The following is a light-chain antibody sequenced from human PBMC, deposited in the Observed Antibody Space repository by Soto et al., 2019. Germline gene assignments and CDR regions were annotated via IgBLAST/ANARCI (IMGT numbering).Light chain of an antibody. J-gene: IGKJ2*01. CDR3: QQSYISPYT. CDR1: QSISKN. CDR2: SAS. Sequence: DVQMTQSPASLSASVGDRVTMTCRASQSISKNLNWYQHKVGKAPQLLIYSASDSQAGVPSRFSGSGSGTDFTLIISGLQPEDFATYYCQQSYISPYTFGQGTKVDIK. V-gene: IGKV1-39*01.